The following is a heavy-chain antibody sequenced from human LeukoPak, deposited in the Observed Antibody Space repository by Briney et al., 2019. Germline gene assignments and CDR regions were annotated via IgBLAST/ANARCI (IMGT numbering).Heavy chain of an antibody. Sequence: ASVKVSCKASGFTFTSSAVQWVRQARGQRLEWIGWIVVGSGDTNYAQKFQERVTITRDMSTSTAYMELSSLRSEDTAVYYCAAGCCSSTSCYRQGAFDIWGQGTMVTVSS. CDR2: IVVGSGDT. CDR1: GFTFTSSA. CDR3: AAGCCSSTSCYRQGAFDI. V-gene: IGHV1-58*01. D-gene: IGHD2-2*02. J-gene: IGHJ3*02.